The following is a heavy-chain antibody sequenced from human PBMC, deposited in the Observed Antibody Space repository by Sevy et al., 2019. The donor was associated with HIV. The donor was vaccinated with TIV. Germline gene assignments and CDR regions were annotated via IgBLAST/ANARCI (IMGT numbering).Heavy chain of an antibody. V-gene: IGHV3-23*01. D-gene: IGHD3-22*01. Sequence: GESLKISCAASRFTFSSYALSWVRQAPGKGLEWVSAISGSGGSTYYADSVKGRFTISRDNYKNTLYLQMNSLRAGDPAVYYCARRDEYYDISGYYYDRGFDYWGQGTLVTVSS. CDR3: ARRDEYYDISGYYYDRGFDY. CDR2: ISGSGGST. J-gene: IGHJ4*02. CDR1: RFTFSSYA.